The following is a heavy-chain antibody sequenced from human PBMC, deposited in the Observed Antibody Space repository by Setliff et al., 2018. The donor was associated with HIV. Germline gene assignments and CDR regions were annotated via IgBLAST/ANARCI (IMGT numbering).Heavy chain of an antibody. V-gene: IGHV4-34*01. CDR1: GGSLDNYY. D-gene: IGHD2-2*01. Sequence: SETLSLTCAVYGGSLDNYYWTWIRQPPGRGLEWIGEITDGGDTAYNSSLQSRLTISLDSSKKQFALKLHSMTAADTAVYYCARGSSCSSSSCYLYYYYYYGVDVWGPGTAVTVS. CDR2: ITDGGDT. J-gene: IGHJ6*02. CDR3: ARGSSCSSSSCYLYYYYYYGVDV.